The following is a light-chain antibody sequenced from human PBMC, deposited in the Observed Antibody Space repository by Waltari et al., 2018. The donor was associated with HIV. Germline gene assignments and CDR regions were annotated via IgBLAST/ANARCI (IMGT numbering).Light chain of an antibody. J-gene: IGKJ3*01. CDR3: QQYNNWPPTFT. CDR2: GAS. Sequence: EIVMTQSPATLSVSPWERVSLSCRASQSISSNLAWYQQKPGQVPRLLIYGASTRATGFPARFSGSGSGTEFTLTISSLQSEDFAVYYCQQYNNWPPTFTFGPGTKVDIK. CDR1: QSISSN. V-gene: IGKV3-15*01.